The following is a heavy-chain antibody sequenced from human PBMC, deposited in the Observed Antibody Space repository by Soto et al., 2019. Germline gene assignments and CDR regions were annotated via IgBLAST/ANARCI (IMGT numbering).Heavy chain of an antibody. J-gene: IGHJ4*02. D-gene: IGHD2-2*02. V-gene: IGHV3-53*02. CDR3: ATYTSLDC. CDR2: IYSGGST. Sequence: EVQLVETGGGLIQPGGSLRLSCAASGFTVSNNYMSWVRQAPGKGLEWVSLIYSGGSTFYADSVKGRFTISRDNSKNTLFLQMNSLRAEDTAVYFCATYTSLDCWGQGTLVTVSS. CDR1: GFTVSNNY.